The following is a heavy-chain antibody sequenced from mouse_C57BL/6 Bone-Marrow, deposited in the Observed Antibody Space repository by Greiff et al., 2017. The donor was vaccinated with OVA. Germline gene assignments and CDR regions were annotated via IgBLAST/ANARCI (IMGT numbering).Heavy chain of an antibody. J-gene: IGHJ3*01. CDR2: IDPSDSYT. CDR3: ARVRPRFAY. CDR1: GYTFTSYW. V-gene: IGHV1-50*01. D-gene: IGHD2-13*01. Sequence: VQLQQPGAELVKPGASVKLSCKASGYTFTSYWMQWVKQRPGQGLEWIGEIDPSDSYTNYNQKFKGKATLTVDTSSSTAYMQLSSLTSEDSAVYYCARVRPRFAYWGQGTLVTVSA.